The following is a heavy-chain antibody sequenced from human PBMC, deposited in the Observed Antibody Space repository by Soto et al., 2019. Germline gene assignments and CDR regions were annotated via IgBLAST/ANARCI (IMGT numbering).Heavy chain of an antibody. CDR2: ISYDGSNK. D-gene: IGHD5-18*01. J-gene: IGHJ6*02. CDR3: ARDLQADMVFLYYYYYGMDV. V-gene: IGHV3-30-3*01. CDR1: GFSFSSYS. Sequence: GGSLILSCAASGFSFSSYSMHWVRPAPGKGLDWVAVISYDGSNKYYADSVKGRFTISRDNSKNTLYLQMNSLRAEDTAVYYCARDLQADMVFLYYYYYGMDVWGQGTTVTVSS.